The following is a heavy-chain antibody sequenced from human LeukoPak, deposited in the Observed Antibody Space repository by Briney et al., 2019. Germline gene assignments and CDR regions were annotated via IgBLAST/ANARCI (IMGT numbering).Heavy chain of an antibody. V-gene: IGHV3-23*01. Sequence: GGSLRLSCAASGFTFSSYAMSWVRQAPGKGLEWVSAISGSGGSTYYADSVKGRFTISRDNSKNTLYLQMNCLRAEDTAVYYCAKGSETSGGYYGSGIFSAFDIWGQGTMVTVSS. D-gene: IGHD3-10*01. CDR1: GFTFSSYA. CDR3: AKGSETSGGYYGSGIFSAFDI. J-gene: IGHJ3*02. CDR2: ISGSGGST.